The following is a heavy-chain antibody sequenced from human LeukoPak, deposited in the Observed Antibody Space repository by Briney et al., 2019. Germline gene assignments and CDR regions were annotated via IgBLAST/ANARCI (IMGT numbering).Heavy chain of an antibody. CDR3: ARVDYDFWSVYYYYMDV. CDR1: GYTFTGYY. D-gene: IGHD3-3*01. Sequence: ASVKVSCKASGYTFTGYYMHWVRQAPGQGLEWMGWINPNSGGTNYAQKFQGWVTMTRDTSISTAYMELSRLRSDDTAVYYCARVDYDFWSVYYYYMDVWGKGTTVTVSS. CDR2: INPNSGGT. V-gene: IGHV1-2*04. J-gene: IGHJ6*03.